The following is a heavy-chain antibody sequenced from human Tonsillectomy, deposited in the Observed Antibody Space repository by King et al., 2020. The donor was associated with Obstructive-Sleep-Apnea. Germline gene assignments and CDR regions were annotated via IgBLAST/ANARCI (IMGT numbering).Heavy chain of an antibody. V-gene: IGHV3-30*04. J-gene: IGHJ6*02. CDR1: GFTFSSYA. CDR3: AGGGGATNYYGMDV. CDR2: ISYDGSNK. D-gene: IGHD1-26*01. Sequence: VQLVESGGGVVQPGRSLRLSCAASGFTFSSYAMHWVRQAPGKGLEWVAVISYDGSNKYYADSVKGRFTISRDNSKNTLYLQMNSLRAEDTAVYYCAGGGGATNYYGMDVWGQGTTVTVSS.